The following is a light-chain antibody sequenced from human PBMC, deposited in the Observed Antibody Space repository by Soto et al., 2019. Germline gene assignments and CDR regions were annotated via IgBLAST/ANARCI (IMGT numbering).Light chain of an antibody. J-gene: IGKJ1*01. CDR2: GAS. CDR3: QQYGSSPRT. V-gene: IGKV3-20*01. Sequence: IVFTQTPKTLSLSPGERATLSCRCSQSVISDYLAWYQQKPGQAPRLLIAGASSRATGIPDRFSGSGSGTDFTLTISRLEPEDFAVYYCQQYGSSPRTFGQGTKVDI. CDR1: QSVISDY.